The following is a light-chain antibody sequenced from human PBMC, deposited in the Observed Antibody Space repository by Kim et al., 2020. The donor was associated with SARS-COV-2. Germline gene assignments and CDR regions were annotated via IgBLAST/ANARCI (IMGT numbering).Light chain of an antibody. CDR3: QKYDNHLIS. CDR2: DAS. J-gene: IGKJ5*01. V-gene: IGKV1-33*01. CDR1: QDISNY. Sequence: DIQMTQSPSSLSASVGDRVTITCQASQDISNYLNWYQQKPGKAPKLLIYDASNLETGVPSRFSGSGSGTDFTFTISSLQPEDIATYYYQKYDNHLISFAQVTRLEI.